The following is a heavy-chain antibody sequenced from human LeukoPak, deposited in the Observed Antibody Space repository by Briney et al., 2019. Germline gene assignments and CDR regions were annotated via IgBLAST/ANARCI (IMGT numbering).Heavy chain of an antibody. J-gene: IGHJ4*02. CDR1: GGTFSSYA. CDR3: ARVSGGYSGYDHGMRFGY. Sequence: SVKVSCKASGGTFSSYAISWVRQAPGQGLEWMGGIIPIFGTANYAQKFQGRVTITTDESTSTAYMELSSLRSEDTAVYYCARVSGGYSGYDHGMRFGYWGQGTLVTVSS. V-gene: IGHV1-69*05. CDR2: IIPIFGTA. D-gene: IGHD5-12*01.